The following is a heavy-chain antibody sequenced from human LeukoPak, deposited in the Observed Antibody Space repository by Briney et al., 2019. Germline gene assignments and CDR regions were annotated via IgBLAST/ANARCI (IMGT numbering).Heavy chain of an antibody. CDR2: IDTKTGNP. CDR3: AILPVGATSY. CDR1: GYTFSSCA. V-gene: IGHV7-4-1*02. D-gene: IGHD1-26*01. J-gene: IGHJ4*02. Sequence: ASVKVSCKASGYTFSSCAINWVRQAPGQGLEYMGWIDTKTGNPTYAQGFTGRFIFSLDASVSTAYLQISSLKAEDTAVYYCAILPVGATSYWGQGTLVTVSS.